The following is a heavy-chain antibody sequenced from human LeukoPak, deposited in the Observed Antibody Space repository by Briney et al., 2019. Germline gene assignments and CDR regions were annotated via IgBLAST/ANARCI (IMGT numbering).Heavy chain of an antibody. D-gene: IGHD3-3*01. CDR3: AKDPTIFGVAPIDY. CDR2: ISGSGGST. V-gene: IGHV3-23*01. CDR1: GFTFSDYY. Sequence: PGGSLRLSCAASGFTFSDYYMSWIRQAPGKGLEWVSAISGSGGSTYYADSVKGRFTISRDNSKNTLYLQMNSLRAEDTAVYYCAKDPTIFGVAPIDYWGQGTLVTVSS. J-gene: IGHJ4*02.